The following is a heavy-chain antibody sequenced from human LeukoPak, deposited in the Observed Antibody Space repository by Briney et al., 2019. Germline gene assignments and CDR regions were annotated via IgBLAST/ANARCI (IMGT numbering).Heavy chain of an antibody. CDR1: GGSISSYY. CDR3: AIAATPDGNQLDY. CDR2: IYYSGGT. J-gene: IGHJ4*02. V-gene: IGHV4-59*01. Sequence: SETLSLTCTVSGGSISSYYWSWLRQPPGKGLEWIGYIYYSGGTNYNPSLKSRVTISVDTSKNQSSLMLSSVTAAAPAVYYCAIAATPDGNQLDYWGQGTLVTVSS. D-gene: IGHD4-23*01.